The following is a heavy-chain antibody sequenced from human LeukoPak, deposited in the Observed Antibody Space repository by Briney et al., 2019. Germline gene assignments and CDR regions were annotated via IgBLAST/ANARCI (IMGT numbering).Heavy chain of an antibody. CDR2: IIPIFGTA. D-gene: IGHD4-17*01. J-gene: IGHJ3*02. CDR1: GGTFSSYA. CDR3: ATDYGDKRGGRTFDI. Sequence: GASVTVSCKASGGTFSSYAISWVRQAPGQGLEWMGGIIPIFGTANYAQKFQGRVTITADESTSTAYMELSSLRSEDTAVYYCATDYGDKRGGRTFDIWGQGTMVTVSS. V-gene: IGHV1-69*13.